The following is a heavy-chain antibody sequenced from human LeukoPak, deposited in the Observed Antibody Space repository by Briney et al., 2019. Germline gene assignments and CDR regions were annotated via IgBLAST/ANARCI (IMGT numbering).Heavy chain of an antibody. CDR3: ARDLNAFDI. CDR1: GFTSNTYS. J-gene: IGHJ3*02. CDR2: ISGSSSII. V-gene: IGHV3-48*01. Sequence: GGSLRLSCAASGFTSNTYSMNWVRQAPGKGLEWVSYISYISGSSSIIYYADSVKGRFTITRDSDKNSLYLQMNSLRAEDTAVYYCARDLNAFDIWGQGTMVTVSS.